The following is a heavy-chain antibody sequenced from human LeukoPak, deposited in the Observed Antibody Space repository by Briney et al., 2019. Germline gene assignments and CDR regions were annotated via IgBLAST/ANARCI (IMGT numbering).Heavy chain of an antibody. CDR2: ISSSSSYI. Sequence: GGSLRLSCAASGFTFSSYSMNWVRQAPGKGLEWVSSISSSSSYIYYADSVKGRFTISRDNAKNSLYLQMNSLRAEDTAVYYCARDLEERNDYGDYWGYWGQGTLVTVSS. CDR3: ARDLEERNDYGDYWGY. CDR1: GFTFSSYS. V-gene: IGHV3-21*01. D-gene: IGHD4-17*01. J-gene: IGHJ4*02.